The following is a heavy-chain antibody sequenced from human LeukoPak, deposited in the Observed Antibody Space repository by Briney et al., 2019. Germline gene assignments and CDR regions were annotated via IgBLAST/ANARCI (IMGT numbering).Heavy chain of an antibody. V-gene: IGHV1-69*04. CDR1: GGTFSSYA. Sequence: SVKVSCKASGGTFSSYAISWVRQAPGQGLEWMGRIIPILGIANYAQKFQGRVTITADKSTSTAYMELSSLRSEDTAVYYCASGKQITFFGGVIFPTLDYGGQETRVTVPS. D-gene: IGHD3-3*01. CDR3: ASGKQITFFGGVIFPTLDY. J-gene: IGHJ4*02. CDR2: IIPILGIA.